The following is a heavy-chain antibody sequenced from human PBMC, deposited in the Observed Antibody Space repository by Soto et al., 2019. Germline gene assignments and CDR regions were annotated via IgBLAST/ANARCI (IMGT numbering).Heavy chain of an antibody. CDR1: GGTFSSYA. CDR3: AREVGYGDYVFDY. CDR2: IIPIFGTA. V-gene: IGHV1-69*13. D-gene: IGHD4-17*01. Sequence: GASVKVSCKASGGTFSSYAISWVRQAPGQGLEWMGGIIPIFGTANYAQKFQGRVTITAEESTSTAYMELSRLRSEDTAVYYCAREVGYGDYVFDYWGQGTLVTVSS. J-gene: IGHJ4*02.